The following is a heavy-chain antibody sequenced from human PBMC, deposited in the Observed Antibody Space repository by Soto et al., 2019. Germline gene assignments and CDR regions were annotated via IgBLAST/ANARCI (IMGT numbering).Heavy chain of an antibody. D-gene: IGHD1-7*01. J-gene: IGHJ4*02. CDR2: INTNSGGT. Sequence: ASVKVSCKASGYTFTGYYMHWVRQAPGQGLEWMGWINTNSGGTNYAQKFQGRVTMTRDTSISTAYMELSRLRSDDTAVYYCARGPILPEANWNYGSFDYWGQGTLVTVSS. CDR3: ARGPILPEANWNYGSFDY. V-gene: IGHV1-2*02. CDR1: GYTFTGYY.